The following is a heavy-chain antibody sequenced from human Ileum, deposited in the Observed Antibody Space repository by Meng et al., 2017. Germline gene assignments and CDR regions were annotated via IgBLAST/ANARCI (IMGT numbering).Heavy chain of an antibody. Sequence: EVQLVESGGGLVKPGGSLRLSCAASGFPFSSHSMNWIRQAPGKRLEWVSFISSGSDYVYYGDSVRGRFTVSRDNAKNALYLQMDSLRVEDTALYFCARHLGYCSGGSCHQWGQGTLVTVSS. CDR3: ARHLGYCSGGSCHQ. CDR1: GFPFSSHS. J-gene: IGHJ4*02. D-gene: IGHD2-15*01. CDR2: ISSGSDYV. V-gene: IGHV3-21*04.